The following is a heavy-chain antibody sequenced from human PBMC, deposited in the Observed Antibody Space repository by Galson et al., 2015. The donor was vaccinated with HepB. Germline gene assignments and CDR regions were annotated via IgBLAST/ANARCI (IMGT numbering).Heavy chain of an antibody. D-gene: IGHD3-9*01. V-gene: IGHV3-33*01. CDR1: GFTFSSYG. J-gene: IGHJ4*02. CDR3: ARAEDDILTGYYHLFDY. Sequence: SLRLSCAASGFTFSSYGMHWVRQAPGKGLEWVAVIWYDGSNKYYADSVKGRFTISRDNSKNTLYLQMNSLRAEDTAVYYCARAEDDILTGYYHLFDYWGQGTLVTVSS. CDR2: IWYDGSNK.